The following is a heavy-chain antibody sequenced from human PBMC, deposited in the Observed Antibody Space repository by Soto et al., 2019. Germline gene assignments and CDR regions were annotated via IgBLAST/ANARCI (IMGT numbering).Heavy chain of an antibody. CDR3: ARDEVNGNWFDP. J-gene: IGHJ5*02. CDR2: IYYSGST. V-gene: IGHV4-31*03. CDR1: GGSISSGGYY. Sequence: SETLSLTCTVSGGSISSGGYYWSWIRQHPGKGLEWIGYIYYSGSTYYNPSLKSRVTISVDTSKNQFSLKLSSVTAADTAVYYCARDEVNGNWFDPWGQGTLVTVSS.